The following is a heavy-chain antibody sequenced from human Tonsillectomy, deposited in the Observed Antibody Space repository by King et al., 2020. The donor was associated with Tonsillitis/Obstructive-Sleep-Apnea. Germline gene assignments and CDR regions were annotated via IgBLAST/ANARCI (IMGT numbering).Heavy chain of an antibody. CDR2: ISWDNHK. Sequence: ITLKESGPPLVKPTQTLTLTCTFSGLSVTTSGVGVGWLRQPPGKALEWLALISWDNHKRYSPSLKSRLTITKDTSKNQVVLTMTNMGPVDTATYYCAHSPSRGNWYPFDYWGQGTLVTVSS. J-gene: IGHJ4*02. CDR1: GLSVTTSGVG. CDR3: AHSPSRGNWYPFDY. V-gene: IGHV2-5*02. D-gene: IGHD6-13*01.